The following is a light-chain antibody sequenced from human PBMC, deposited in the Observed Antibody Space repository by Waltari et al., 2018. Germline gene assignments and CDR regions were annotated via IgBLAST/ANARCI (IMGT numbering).Light chain of an antibody. Sequence: EIVLTQSPANLSLFTGDRAHFSCRASQSVYSYLGWYQQKPGQAPRLLIYDVFNRATGIPARFSGSGSGTDFTLTISSLEPEDFAVYYCQQRRSWPLTFGGGTKVEIK. J-gene: IGKJ4*01. V-gene: IGKV3-11*01. CDR3: QQRRSWPLT. CDR1: QSVYSY. CDR2: DVF.